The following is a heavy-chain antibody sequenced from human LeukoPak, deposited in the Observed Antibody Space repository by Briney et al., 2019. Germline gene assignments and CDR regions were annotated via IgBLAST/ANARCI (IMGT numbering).Heavy chain of an antibody. V-gene: IGHV1-2*06. J-gene: IGHJ5*01. CDR2: INSNSGGT. CDR3: ARAGGTYYYESSGYYYQNWFDS. CDR1: GYRFSDYY. Sequence: ASVRVSCKASGYRFSDYYMHWVRQAPGQGLEWMGRINSNSGGTGIAEKFRGRVTMTRDTSISTAYMELSRLTSDDTAVYYCARAGGTYYYESSGYYYQNWFDSWGQGTLVTVSS. D-gene: IGHD3-22*01.